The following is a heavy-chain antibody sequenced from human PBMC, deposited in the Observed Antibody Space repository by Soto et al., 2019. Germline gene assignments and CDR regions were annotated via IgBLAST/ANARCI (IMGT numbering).Heavy chain of an antibody. Sequence: GASVKVSCKASGYTFTSYGISWVRQAPGQGLEWMGWISAYNGSTNYAQKLQGRVTMTTDTSTSTAYMELRSLRSDDTAVYYCARGGGVVVAVSGWFDPRAQRNLVPVSA. CDR1: GYTFTSYG. CDR3: ARGGGVVVAVSGWFDP. CDR2: ISAYNGST. D-gene: IGHD2-15*01. V-gene: IGHV1-18*01. J-gene: IGHJ5*02.